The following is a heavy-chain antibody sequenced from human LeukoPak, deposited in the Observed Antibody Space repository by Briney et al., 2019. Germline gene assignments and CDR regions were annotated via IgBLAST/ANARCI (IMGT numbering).Heavy chain of an antibody. J-gene: IGHJ4*02. D-gene: IGHD1-26*01. CDR3: ATIGDRRSGELYRIDY. CDR2: ISGSGGST. CDR1: GITFSNYA. V-gene: IGHV3-23*01. Sequence: GGSLRLSCEASGITFSNYAVSWVRQAPGKGLEWVSSISGSGGSTNYADSVKGRFTISRDNSKNTLYLEMNSLRAEDAAVYYCATIGDRRSGELYRIDYWGQGTLVTVSS.